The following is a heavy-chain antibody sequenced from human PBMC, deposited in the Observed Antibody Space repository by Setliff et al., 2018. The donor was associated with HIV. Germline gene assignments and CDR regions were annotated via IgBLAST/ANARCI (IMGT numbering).Heavy chain of an antibody. J-gene: IGHJ4*02. CDR2: INPGDSDT. V-gene: IGHV5-51*01. D-gene: IGHD5-12*01. Sequence: PGESLKISCKTSGYNFATYYITWVRQMPGKGLEWIGRINPGDSDTGYSPSFQGQVTISADKSISTTYLQWNSLKASDTAMYYCATRLLGYSGLGYWGQGTLVT. CDR3: ATRLLGYSGLGY. CDR1: GYNFATYY.